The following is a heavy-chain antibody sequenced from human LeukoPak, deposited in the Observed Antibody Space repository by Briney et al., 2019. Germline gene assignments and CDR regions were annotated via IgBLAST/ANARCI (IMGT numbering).Heavy chain of an antibody. J-gene: IGHJ4*02. CDR1: GFTFSDYY. D-gene: IGHD3-3*01. Sequence: GGSMRLSCAASGFTFSDYYMSWIRQAPGKGLEWVSYISSSGSTIYYADSGKGRFIITRDNAKNSLYLQMNSLRAEDTAVYYCARTDYDFWSGYYYGYFDYWGQGTLVTVSS. CDR2: ISSSGSTI. CDR3: ARTDYDFWSGYYYGYFDY. V-gene: IGHV3-11*04.